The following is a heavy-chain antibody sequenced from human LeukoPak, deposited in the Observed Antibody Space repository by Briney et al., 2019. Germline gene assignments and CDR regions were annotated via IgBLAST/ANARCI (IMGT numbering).Heavy chain of an antibody. CDR2: ITTSSSYT. J-gene: IGHJ3*02. CDR3: ARGRPWFGEFTSRGTFDI. D-gene: IGHD3-10*01. CDR1: GFTFSDYY. V-gene: IGHV3-11*06. Sequence: GGSLRLSCAASGFTFSDYYMPWVRQAPGKGLEWISYITTSSSYTNYADSVKGRFTISRDNAKNSLYLQMNSLRVEDTAMYYCARGRPWFGEFTSRGTFDIWGQGTMVTVSS.